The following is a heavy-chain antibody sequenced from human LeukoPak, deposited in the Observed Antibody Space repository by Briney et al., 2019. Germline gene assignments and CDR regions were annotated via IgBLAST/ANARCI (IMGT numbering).Heavy chain of an antibody. Sequence: ASVKVSCKASGYTFTSYAMHWVRQAPGQRLEWMGWINAGNGNTKYSQKFQGRVTITRDTSASTAYMELRSLRSDDTAVYYCARSSDYYYDSSGYYYRHFDYWGQGTLVTVSS. J-gene: IGHJ4*02. CDR2: INAGNGNT. CDR3: ARSSDYYYDSSGYYYRHFDY. D-gene: IGHD3-22*01. V-gene: IGHV1-3*01. CDR1: GYTFTSYA.